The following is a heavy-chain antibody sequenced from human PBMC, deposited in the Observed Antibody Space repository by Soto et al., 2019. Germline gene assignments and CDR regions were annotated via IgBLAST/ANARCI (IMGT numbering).Heavy chain of an antibody. CDR1: VFTFSRYE. D-gene: IGHD2-2*01. J-gene: IGHJ6*02. CDR2: ISPSDSAA. V-gene: IGHV3-48*03. Sequence: GTLRLSCSASVFTFSRYEMNWVRQVPGRGLEWISYISPSDSAAYYADSVKGRFTISRDNTKNALILQMNSLRVEDTAVYYCARTLKNQLPPYYYAMDVWGQGTTVTVSS. CDR3: ARTLKNQLPPYYYAMDV.